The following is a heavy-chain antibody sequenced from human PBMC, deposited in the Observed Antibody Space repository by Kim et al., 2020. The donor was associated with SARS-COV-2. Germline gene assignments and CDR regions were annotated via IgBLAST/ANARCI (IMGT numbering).Heavy chain of an antibody. CDR3: AKFVFPGYANFFGNDY. CDR1: GFTFSSYA. Sequence: GGSLRLSCAASGFTFSSYAMSWVRQAPGKGLEWVSAISGSGGSTYYADSVKGRFTISRDNSKNTLYLQMNSLRAEDTAVYYCAKFVFPGYANFFGNDYWGQGTLVTVSS. D-gene: IGHD3-3*01. CDR2: ISGSGGST. J-gene: IGHJ4*02. V-gene: IGHV3-23*01.